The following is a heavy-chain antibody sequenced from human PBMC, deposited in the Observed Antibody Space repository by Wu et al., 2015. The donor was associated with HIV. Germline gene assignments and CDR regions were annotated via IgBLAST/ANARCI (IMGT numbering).Heavy chain of an antibody. V-gene: IGHV1-2*02. CDR1: GYTFTDYY. J-gene: IGHJ4*02. CDR2: SILRMVA. CDR3: ARDGYRWTYYLSRADY. D-gene: IGHD5-12*01. Sequence: QVQLVQSGAEVKKPGASVKVSCKASGYTFTDYYMHWVRQVPGQGLEWVGGSILRMVAQPIAPKFQGRVTVSRDTSIPSVYMELTRLTADDTAVYYCARDGYRWTYYLSRADYVGQGTRVTVSS.